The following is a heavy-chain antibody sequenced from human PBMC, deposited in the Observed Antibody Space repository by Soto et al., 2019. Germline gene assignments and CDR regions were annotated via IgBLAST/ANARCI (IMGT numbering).Heavy chain of an antibody. CDR2: IYYSRST. J-gene: IGHJ4*02. CDR1: GSSISSGGYY. D-gene: IGHD3-10*01. Sequence: PSETLSLTCTVSGSSISSGGYYWSWIRQHPGKGLEWIGYIYYSRSTYYNPSLKSRVTISVDTSKNQFSLKLSSVTAADTAVYYCAREDITMVRGVIIIWGQGTLVTVSS. V-gene: IGHV4-31*03. CDR3: AREDITMVRGVIII.